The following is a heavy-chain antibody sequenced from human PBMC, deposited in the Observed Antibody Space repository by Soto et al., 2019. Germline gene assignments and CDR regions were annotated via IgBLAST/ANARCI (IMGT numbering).Heavy chain of an antibody. D-gene: IGHD3-10*01. CDR3: ATRGADYYYYYGMDV. Sequence: GESLKISCKGSGYSFTSYWISWVRQMPGKGLEWMGRIDPSDSYTNYSPSFQGHVTISADKSISTAYLQWSSLKASDTAMYYCATRGADYYYYYGMDVWGQGTTVTVYS. CDR1: GYSFTSYW. V-gene: IGHV5-10-1*01. CDR2: IDPSDSYT. J-gene: IGHJ6*02.